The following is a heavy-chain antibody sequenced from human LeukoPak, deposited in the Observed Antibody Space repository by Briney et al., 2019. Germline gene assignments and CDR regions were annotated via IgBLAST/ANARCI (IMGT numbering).Heavy chain of an antibody. CDR2: ISYDGTNR. J-gene: IGHJ5*02. CDR1: GFTFSTYA. CDR3: ARGANYDILTGYRRGPYNLFDP. V-gene: IGHV3-30*04. D-gene: IGHD3-9*01. Sequence: RGSLRLSCAVSGFTFSTYAIHCGREAPGEGVWRVSVISYDGTNRYYADSVKGRFTISRDNSKNTLSLQKNSLRAEDTAVYYCARGANYDILTGYRRGPYNLFDPWGQGTLVTVSS.